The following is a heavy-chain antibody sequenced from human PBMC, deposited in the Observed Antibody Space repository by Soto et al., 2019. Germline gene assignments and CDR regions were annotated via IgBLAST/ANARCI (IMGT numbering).Heavy chain of an antibody. CDR3: ATPPNPILYYFYVMDF. V-gene: IGHV1-69*01. CDR2: IITIFGTA. J-gene: IGHJ6*02. Sequence: GHEWMGGIITIFGTANYAQKFQGRVTITADESTSTAYMELSSLRSEDTAVYYCATPPNPILYYFYVMDFWGQRTTVTGSS.